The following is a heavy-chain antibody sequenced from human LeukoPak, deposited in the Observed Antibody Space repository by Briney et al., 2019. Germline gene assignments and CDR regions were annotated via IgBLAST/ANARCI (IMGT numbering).Heavy chain of an antibody. CDR1: GFIFSQYI. V-gene: IGHV3-48*01. CDR2: IRGSSET. J-gene: IGHJ5*02. Sequence: GGSLRLSCAASGFIFSQYIMNWVRQAPGKGLEWVSHIRGSSETFYADSLKGRFTISIDIARNSLYLQMKNLRGEDTGIYYCARDAGNSGYGCDLWGQGTLVTVSS. D-gene: IGHD5-12*01. CDR3: ARDAGNSGYGCDL.